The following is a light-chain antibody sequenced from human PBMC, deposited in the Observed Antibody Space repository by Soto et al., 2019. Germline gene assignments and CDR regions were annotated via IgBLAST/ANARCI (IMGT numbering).Light chain of an antibody. CDR3: QQFSSYPLT. CDR1: QSVSSSC. Sequence: EIVLTQSPGTLYLSPGERATLSCRSSQSVSSSCLAWYQQKPGQAPRLLIYDASSRATGIPDRFSGGGSGTDFTLTISRLEPEDFAVYYCQQFSSYPLTFGGGTKVDIK. V-gene: IGKV3-20*01. CDR2: DAS. J-gene: IGKJ4*01.